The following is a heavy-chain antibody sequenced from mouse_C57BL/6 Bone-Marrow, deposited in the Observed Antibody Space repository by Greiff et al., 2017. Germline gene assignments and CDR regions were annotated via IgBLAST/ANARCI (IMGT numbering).Heavy chain of an antibody. CDR1: GYAFSSSW. CDR2: IYPGDGDT. J-gene: IGHJ1*03. V-gene: IGHV1-82*01. CDR3: ARGRRWYFDV. Sequence: VQLQQSGPELVKPGASVKISCKASGYAFSSSWMNWVKQRPGKGLEWIGRIYPGDGDTNYNGKFKGKATLTADNSSSTAYMQLSSLTSEYSAVYFCARGRRWYFDVWGKGTTVTVSS.